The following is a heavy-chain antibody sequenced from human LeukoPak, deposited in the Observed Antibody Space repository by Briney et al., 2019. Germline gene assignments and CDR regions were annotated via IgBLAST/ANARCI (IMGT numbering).Heavy chain of an antibody. J-gene: IGHJ4*02. Sequence: GGSLRLSCAASGFTFRSYGIHWVRQAPGKGLEWVAVVWYDGSKKYYADSVKGRFTISRDNSKGTLYLQINSLRAEDTAVYYCARDCSGGDCPDYYFDYWGRGTLVTVSS. CDR3: ARDCSGGDCPDYYFDY. D-gene: IGHD2-21*02. V-gene: IGHV3-33*01. CDR1: GFTFRSYG. CDR2: VWYDGSKK.